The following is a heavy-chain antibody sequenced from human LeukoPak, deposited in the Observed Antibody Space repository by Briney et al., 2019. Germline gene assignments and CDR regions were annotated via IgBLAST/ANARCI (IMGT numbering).Heavy chain of an antibody. CDR3: AKLVPVPGPLDFDY. CDR1: GGSISGSSTYY. Sequence: SETLSLTCTVSGGSISGSSTYYWGWIRQPPGKGLEWFGSIHYSGTTYYIPSLKSRVTISVDTSKNQFSLKLSSVTAADTAVYYCAKLVPVPGPLDFDYWGQGALVTVSS. D-gene: IGHD6-19*01. J-gene: IGHJ4*02. CDR2: IHYSGTT. V-gene: IGHV4-39*07.